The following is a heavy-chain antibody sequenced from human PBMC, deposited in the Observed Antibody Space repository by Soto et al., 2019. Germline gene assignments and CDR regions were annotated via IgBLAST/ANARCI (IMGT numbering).Heavy chain of an antibody. CDR1: GYSFTSYW. J-gene: IGHJ3*02. CDR3: ARAVGGYCGGDCYSGDAFEI. V-gene: IGHV5-51*01. CDR2: IYPGDSDT. Sequence: GESLKISCKGSGYSFTSYWIGWVRQMPGKGLEWMGIIYPGDSDTRYSPSFQGQVTISADKSISTAYLQWSSLKASDTAMYYCARAVGGYCGGDCYSGDAFEIWGQGTMVTVSS. D-gene: IGHD2-21*02.